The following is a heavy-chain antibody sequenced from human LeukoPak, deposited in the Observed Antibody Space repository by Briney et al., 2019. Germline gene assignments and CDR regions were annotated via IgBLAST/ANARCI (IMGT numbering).Heavy chain of an antibody. J-gene: IGHJ4*02. CDR1: GGSISSYY. V-gene: IGHV4-59*01. Sequence: PSETLSLTCTVSGGSISSYYWSWIRQPPGKGLEWIGYIYYSGSTNYNPSVKSRVTISVDTSKNQFSLKLSSVTAADTAVYYCARVRRDYGGNFIDYWGQGTLVTVSS. D-gene: IGHD4-23*01. CDR2: IYYSGST. CDR3: ARVRRDYGGNFIDY.